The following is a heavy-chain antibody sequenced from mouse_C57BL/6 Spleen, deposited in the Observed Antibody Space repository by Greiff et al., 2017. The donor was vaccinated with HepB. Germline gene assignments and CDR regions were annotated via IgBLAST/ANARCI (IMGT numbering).Heavy chain of an antibody. D-gene: IGHD6-1*01. CDR2: IYPGDGDT. V-gene: IGHV1-80*01. J-gene: IGHJ2*01. CDR3: AREVPALFDY. CDR1: GYAFSSYW. Sequence: QVQLKESGAELVKPGASVKISCKASGYAFSSYWMNWVKQRPGKGLEWIGQIYPGDGDTNYNGKFKGKATLTADKSSSTAYMQLSSLTSEDSAVYFCAREVPALFDYWGQGTTLTVSS.